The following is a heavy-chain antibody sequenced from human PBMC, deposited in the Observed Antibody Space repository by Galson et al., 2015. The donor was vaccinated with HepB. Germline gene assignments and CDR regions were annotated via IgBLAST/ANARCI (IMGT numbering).Heavy chain of an antibody. J-gene: IGHJ3*02. CDR2: IKQDGSEK. CDR1: GFTFSSYW. V-gene: IGHV3-7*01. Sequence: SLRLSCAASGFTFSSYWMSWVRQAPGKGLEWVANIKQDGSEKYYVDSVKGRFIISRDNAKNSLYLQMNSLRAEDTAVYYCARDRGASPDYASDIWGQGTMVTVSS. D-gene: IGHD3-10*01. CDR3: ARDRGASPDYASDI.